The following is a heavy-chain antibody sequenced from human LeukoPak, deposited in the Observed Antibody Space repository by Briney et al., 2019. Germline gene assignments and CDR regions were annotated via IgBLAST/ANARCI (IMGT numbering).Heavy chain of an antibody. D-gene: IGHD4-4*01. Sequence: GGSLRLSCAVSGFTFEDYAMPWVRQAPGKGLEWVSGISWNSGSIGHADSVKGRFTISRDNAKNFPYLQMNSLRTEDTALYYCAKTGGYSNYYFDYWGQGTLVTVSS. CDR2: ISWNSGSI. CDR1: GFTFEDYA. J-gene: IGHJ4*02. CDR3: AKTGGYSNYYFDY. V-gene: IGHV3-9*01.